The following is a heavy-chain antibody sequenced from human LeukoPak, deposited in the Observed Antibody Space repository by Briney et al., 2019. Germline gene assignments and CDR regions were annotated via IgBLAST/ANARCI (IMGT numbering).Heavy chain of an antibody. V-gene: IGHV3-53*01. CDR3: ARELGYCTNGVCYAYGMDV. CDR2: IYSGGST. CDR1: GFTVSSNY. D-gene: IGHD2-8*01. J-gene: IGHJ6*02. Sequence: PGGSLRLSCAASGFTVSSNYMSWVRQAPGKGLEWVSVIYSGGSTYYADSVKGRFTISRDNSENTLYLQMNSLRAEDTAVYYCARELGYCTNGVCYAYGMDVWGQGTTVTVSS.